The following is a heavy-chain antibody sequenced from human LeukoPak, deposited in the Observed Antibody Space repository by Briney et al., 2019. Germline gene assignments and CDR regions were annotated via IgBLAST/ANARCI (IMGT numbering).Heavy chain of an antibody. V-gene: IGHV3-30*03. J-gene: IGHJ2*01. CDR2: ILYDGSRA. D-gene: IGHD6-6*01. CDR1: GFTFSSYW. CDR3: ARDPLLYSDSSRVFFDL. Sequence: PGGSLRLSCAASGFTFSSYWMHWLRQAPGKGLEWVALILYDGSRAYSADSVKGRFTISRDNSKNTLSLEMNTLRAEDTAVYFCARDPLLYSDSSRVFFDLWGRGTLVTVSS.